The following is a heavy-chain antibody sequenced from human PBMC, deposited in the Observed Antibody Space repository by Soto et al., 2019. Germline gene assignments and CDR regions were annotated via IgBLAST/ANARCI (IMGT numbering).Heavy chain of an antibody. D-gene: IGHD5-12*01. CDR1: GGAFTNDI. J-gene: IGHJ4*02. CDR2: IIPLLDIT. V-gene: IGHV1-69*08. CDR3: ARDSPIGSTFSGYDAIDY. Sequence: QVQLVQSGAEVKKPGSSVKVSCKASGGAFTNDIITWVRQAPGQGLEWMGRIIPLLDITNYAQKFQGRVTITADKSTSTAYMELKSLISEDTAVYYCARDSPIGSTFSGYDAIDYWGQGTLVTVSS.